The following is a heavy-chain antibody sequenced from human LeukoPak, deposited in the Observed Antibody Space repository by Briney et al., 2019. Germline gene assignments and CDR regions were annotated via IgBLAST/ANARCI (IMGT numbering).Heavy chain of an antibody. CDR3: ARLPAYCSSTSCYYDY. Sequence: PGGSLRLSCAASGFTFRSYSMNWVRQAPGKGLEWVSYISSASGSIYYADSVKGRFTISRDNAKNSLFLQMNGLRAEDTAVYYCARLPAYCSSTSCYYDYWGQGTLVTVSS. D-gene: IGHD2-2*01. CDR2: ISSASGSI. V-gene: IGHV3-48*04. CDR1: GFTFRSYS. J-gene: IGHJ4*02.